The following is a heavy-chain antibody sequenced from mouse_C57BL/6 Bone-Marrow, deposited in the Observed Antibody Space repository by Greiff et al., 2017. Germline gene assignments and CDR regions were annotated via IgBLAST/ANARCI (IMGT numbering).Heavy chain of an antibody. D-gene: IGHD2-4*01. CDR2: INPGSGGT. CDR3: AREVYYDYDDDAMDY. J-gene: IGHJ4*01. Sequence: QVQLQQSGAELVRPGTSVKVSCKASGYAFTNYLIEWVKQRPGQGLEWIGVINPGSGGTNYNEQFKGKATLTADKSSSTAYMQLSSLTSEDSAVYFCAREVYYDYDDDAMDYWGQGTSVTVSS. CDR1: GYAFTNYL. V-gene: IGHV1-54*01.